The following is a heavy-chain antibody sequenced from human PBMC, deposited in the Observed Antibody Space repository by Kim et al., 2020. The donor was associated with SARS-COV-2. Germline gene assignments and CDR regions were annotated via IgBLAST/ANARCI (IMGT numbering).Heavy chain of an antibody. Sequence: GGSLRLSCAASGFTFSSYSMNWVRQAPGKGLEWVSSISSSSSYISYADSVKGRFTISRDNAKYSQYLQMNSMRAEDTDVYYCARDEFGGSFSLYPYSYY. CDR3: ARDEFGGSFSLYPYSYY. D-gene: IGHD1-26*01. CDR1: GFTFSSYS. J-gene: IGHJ6*01. CDR2: ISSSSSYI. V-gene: IGHV3-21*01.